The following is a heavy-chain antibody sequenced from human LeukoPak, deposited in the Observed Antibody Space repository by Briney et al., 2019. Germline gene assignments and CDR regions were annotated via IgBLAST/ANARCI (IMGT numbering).Heavy chain of an antibody. Sequence: SETLSLTCTVSGGSISSYYWSGIRQPPGKGLEWIGYIYYSGSTNYNPSLKSRVTISVDTSKNQFSLKLSSVTAADTAVYYCARAHGSGGIDYWGQGTLVTVSS. D-gene: IGHD3-10*01. J-gene: IGHJ4*02. V-gene: IGHV4-59*01. CDR2: IYYSGST. CDR3: ARAHGSGGIDY. CDR1: GGSISSYY.